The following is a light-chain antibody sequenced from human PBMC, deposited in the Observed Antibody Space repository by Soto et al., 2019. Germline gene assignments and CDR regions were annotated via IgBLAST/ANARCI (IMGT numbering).Light chain of an antibody. V-gene: IGKV3-20*01. CDR2: GAS. J-gene: IGKJ1*01. CDR1: QSVSSIN. Sequence: EIVLTQSPGTLSLSPGERATLSCRASQSVSSINLAWYQQKPDQAPRLLIYGASSRATGIPDRFSGSGSGTDFTLTISRLEPEDFAVYYCQQYGSSPWTFGQGTKVDSK. CDR3: QQYGSSPWT.